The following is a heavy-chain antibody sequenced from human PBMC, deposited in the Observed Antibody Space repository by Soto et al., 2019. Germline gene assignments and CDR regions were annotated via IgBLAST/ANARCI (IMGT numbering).Heavy chain of an antibody. CDR3: AHRRVTVDFDY. CDR2: IYWDDDK. V-gene: IGHV2-5*02. Sequence: QITLKESGPTLVKPTQTLTLTCTFSGFSLSASGVCVGWIRQPPGKALEWLALIYWDDDKRYSPSLKSRLTITKDTSKNQVVLTMTNMDPVDTATYYCAHRRVTVDFDYWGQGTLVTVSS. J-gene: IGHJ4*02. D-gene: IGHD2-21*02. CDR1: GFSLSASGVC.